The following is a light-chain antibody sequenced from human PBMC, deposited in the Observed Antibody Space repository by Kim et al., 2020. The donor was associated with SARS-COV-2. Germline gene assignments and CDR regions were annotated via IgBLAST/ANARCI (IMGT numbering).Light chain of an antibody. CDR2: ATS. V-gene: IGKV1-16*01. CDR1: QDINNY. CDR3: QQYNNYPRT. J-gene: IGKJ1*01. Sequence: SASVGDRVTMTCRASQDINNYVAWIQQRPGKAPKTLISATSSLQTGAPSRFSGSGSGTDFTLTINNLQPEDLATYYCQQYNNYPRTFGQGTKVE.